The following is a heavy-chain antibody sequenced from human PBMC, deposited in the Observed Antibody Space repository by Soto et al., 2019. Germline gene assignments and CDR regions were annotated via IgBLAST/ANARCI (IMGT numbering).Heavy chain of an antibody. J-gene: IGHJ6*02. CDR2: LWYDGSNK. CDR1: GITFSSYD. Sequence: GGTLRLSCAASGITFSSYDISWVRQALGKGLEWVAGLWYDGSNKYYADSVKGRFTIYRDNSKKTMYLQMNSQRDEYTAVYYCARDPLTGCCSPAYYYYGIDVRGQRTTGTVSS. V-gene: IGHV3-33*01. D-gene: IGHD6-13*01. CDR3: ARDPLTGCCSPAYYYYGIDV.